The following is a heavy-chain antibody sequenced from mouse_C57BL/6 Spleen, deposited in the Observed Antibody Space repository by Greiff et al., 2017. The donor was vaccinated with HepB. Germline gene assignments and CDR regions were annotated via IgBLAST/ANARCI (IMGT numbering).Heavy chain of an antibody. D-gene: IGHD4-1*01. V-gene: IGHV1-15*01. Sequence: VKLQESGAELVRPGASVTLSCKASGYTFTDYEMHWVKQTPVHGLEWIGAIDPETGGTAYNQKFKGKAILTADKSSSTAYMELRSLTSEDSAVYYCTRGDWDGGYFDVWGTGTTVTVSS. CDR1: GYTFTDYE. CDR3: TRGDWDGGYFDV. J-gene: IGHJ1*03. CDR2: IDPETGGT.